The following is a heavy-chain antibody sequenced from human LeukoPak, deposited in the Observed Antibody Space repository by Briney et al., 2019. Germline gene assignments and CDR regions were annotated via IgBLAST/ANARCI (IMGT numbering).Heavy chain of an antibody. CDR2: ISGSGGST. CDR1: GFTFSSYA. V-gene: IGHV3-23*01. CDR3: AKVWGYVVPAALYYFDY. D-gene: IGHD2-2*01. Sequence: GGSLRLSCAASGFTFSSYAMSWVRQAPGKGLEWVPAISGSGGSTYYADSVKGRFTISRDNSKNTLYLQMNSLRAEDTAVYYCAKVWGYVVPAALYYFDYWGQGTLVTVSS. J-gene: IGHJ4*02.